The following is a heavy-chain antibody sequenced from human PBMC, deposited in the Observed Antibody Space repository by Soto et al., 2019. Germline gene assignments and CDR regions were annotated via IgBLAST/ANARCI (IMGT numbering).Heavy chain of an antibody. J-gene: IGHJ4*02. CDR3: ARSFRPSSIWGSYRHKAHFHY. V-gene: IGHV3-23*01. CDR2: TVGSGDTT. CDR1: GFILSDYA. Sequence: EVQLLESGGGLVQPGGSLRLSCAASGFILSDYAMSWVRQAPGKGLEWVSTTVGSGDTTYYADSVKGRFTISRDNSKNTLYLHVNSVRAEDTAVYYCARSFRPSSIWGSYRHKAHFHYWGQGTLVTVSS. D-gene: IGHD3-16*02.